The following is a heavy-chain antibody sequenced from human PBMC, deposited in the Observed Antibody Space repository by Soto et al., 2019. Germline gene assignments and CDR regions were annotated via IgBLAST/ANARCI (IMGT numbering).Heavy chain of an antibody. Sequence: GGSLRLSCAASGFTFSNAWMNWVRQAPGKGLEWVGRIKSKTDGGTTDYAAPGKGRFTISRDDSKNTLYLQMNSLKTEDTAVYYCTTTYYYDSSGYYYGRKHDYWGQGTLVTVSS. V-gene: IGHV3-15*07. CDR1: GFTFSNAW. J-gene: IGHJ4*02. CDR2: IKSKTDGGTT. CDR3: TTTYYYDSSGYYYGRKHDY. D-gene: IGHD3-22*01.